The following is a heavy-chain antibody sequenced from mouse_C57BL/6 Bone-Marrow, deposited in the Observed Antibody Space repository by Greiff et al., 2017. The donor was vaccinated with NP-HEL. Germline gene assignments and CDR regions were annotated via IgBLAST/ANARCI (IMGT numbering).Heavy chain of an antibody. CDR3: ARDAHYYGSSSWYFDV. CDR2: SRNKANDYTT. Sequence: EVQRVESGGGLVQSGRSLRLSCATSGFTFSDFYMEWVRQAPGKGLEWIAASRNKANDYTTEYSASVKGRFIVSRDTSQSILYLQMNALRAEDTAIYYCARDAHYYGSSSWYFDVWGTGTTVTVSS. D-gene: IGHD1-1*01. J-gene: IGHJ1*03. V-gene: IGHV7-1*01. CDR1: GFTFSDFY.